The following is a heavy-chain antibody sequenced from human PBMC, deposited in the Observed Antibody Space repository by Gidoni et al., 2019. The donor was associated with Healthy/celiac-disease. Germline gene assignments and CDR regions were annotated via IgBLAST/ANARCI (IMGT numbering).Heavy chain of an antibody. Sequence: QVQLVESGGGVVQPGSSLRVYCAASGFTSSRTGMHWVRKAPGKGLELVAVISYDGSNKYYADSVKGRFTISRDNSKNTLYLQMNSLRAEDTAVNYCARVVAATQYYYYYYMDVWGKGTTVTVSS. CDR3: ARVVAATQYYYYYYMDV. D-gene: IGHD2-15*01. J-gene: IGHJ6*03. CDR1: GFTSSRTG. V-gene: IGHV3-30*03. CDR2: ISYDGSNK.